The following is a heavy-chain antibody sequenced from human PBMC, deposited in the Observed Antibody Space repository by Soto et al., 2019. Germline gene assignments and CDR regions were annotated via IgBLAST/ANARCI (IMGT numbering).Heavy chain of an antibody. Sequence: GASVKVSCKSSDNTFTYYGISWVRQAPGQGLEWMGWISGYNGNTKYAQKFQDRVTMTADTTTRTAYMEMRSLTSDDTGIYFCAATGGHYFGMDVWGQGTTVTVS. J-gene: IGHJ6*02. CDR2: ISGYNGNT. CDR1: DNTFTYYG. D-gene: IGHD2-15*01. CDR3: AATGGHYFGMDV. V-gene: IGHV1-18*01.